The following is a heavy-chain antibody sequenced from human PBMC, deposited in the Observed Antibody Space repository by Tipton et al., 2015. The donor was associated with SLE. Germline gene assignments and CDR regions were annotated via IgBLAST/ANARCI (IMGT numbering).Heavy chain of an antibody. CDR1: GGSISSSSYY. J-gene: IGHJ4*02. CDR3: ASHSSGYHYYFDY. Sequence: GLVKPSETLSLTCTVSGGSISSSSYYWGWIRQPPGKGLEWIGSIYHSGSTYYNPSLKSRVTISVDTSKNQFSLKLSSVTAADTAVYYCASHSSGYHYYFDYWGQGTLVTVSS. D-gene: IGHD3-22*01. V-gene: IGHV4-39*07. CDR2: IYHSGST.